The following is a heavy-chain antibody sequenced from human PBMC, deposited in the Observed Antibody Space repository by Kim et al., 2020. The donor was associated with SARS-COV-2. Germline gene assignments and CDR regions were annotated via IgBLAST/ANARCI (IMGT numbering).Heavy chain of an antibody. J-gene: IGHJ4*02. V-gene: IGHV3-23*01. CDR2: ISGSGGST. CDR3: AKKLCSGGSCSFDY. CDR1: GFTFSSYA. Sequence: GGSPRLSCAASGFTFSSYAMSWVRQAPGKGLEWVSAISGSGGSTYYADSVKGRFTISRDNSKNTLYLQMNSLRAEDTAVYYCAKKLCSGGSCSFDYWGQGTLVTVSS. D-gene: IGHD2-15*01.